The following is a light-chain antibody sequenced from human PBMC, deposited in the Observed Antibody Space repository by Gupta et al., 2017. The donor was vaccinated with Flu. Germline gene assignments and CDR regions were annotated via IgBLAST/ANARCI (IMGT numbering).Light chain of an antibody. V-gene: IGKV4-1*01. Sequence: DILMTQPPDSLAVSRGGRATLNCKASRSVLCTSNNKNYFAWFQQTPGQLPKVLIYWASTLESGVPDLFSGSGSGTEVTLTSSGLQAEDVAVYYGQQYYTSPWTCGQGTKVEIK. CDR1: RSVLCTSNNKNY. J-gene: IGKJ1*01. CDR3: QQYYTSPWT. CDR2: WAS.